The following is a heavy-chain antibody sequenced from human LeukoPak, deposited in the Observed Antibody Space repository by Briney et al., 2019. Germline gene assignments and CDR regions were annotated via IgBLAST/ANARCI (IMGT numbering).Heavy chain of an antibody. J-gene: IGHJ4*02. D-gene: IGHD6-19*01. CDR1: GGTFSSYA. V-gene: IGHV1-69*13. CDR2: LIPIFGTA. CDR3: ASLPVARGAYYFDY. Sequence: SVKVSCKASGGTFSSYAISWVRQAPGQGLEWMGGLIPIFGTANYAQKFQGRVTITADESTSTAYMELGSLRSEDTAVYYCASLPVARGAYYFDYWGQGTLVTVSS.